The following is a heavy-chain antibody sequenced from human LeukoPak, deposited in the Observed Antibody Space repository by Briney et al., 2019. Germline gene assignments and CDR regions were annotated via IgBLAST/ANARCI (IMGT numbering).Heavy chain of an antibody. CDR3: AGTRGYSYGYEKYYFDY. Sequence: SPSETLSLTCTVSGGSISSYYWSWIRQPPGKGLEWIGYIYYSGSTNYNPSLKSRVTISVDTSKNQFSLKLSSVTAADTAVYYCAGTRGYSYGYEKYYFDYWGQGTLVTVSS. CDR1: GGSISSYY. D-gene: IGHD5-18*01. CDR2: IYYSGST. J-gene: IGHJ4*02. V-gene: IGHV4-59*01.